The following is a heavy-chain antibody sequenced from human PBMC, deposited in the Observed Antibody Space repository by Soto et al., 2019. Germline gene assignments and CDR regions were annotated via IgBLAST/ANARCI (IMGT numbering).Heavy chain of an antibody. CDR1: GFTFGNYA. CDR2: ISGGGDGT. D-gene: IGHD2-15*01. V-gene: IGHV3-23*01. Sequence: EVQLLESRGGLVQPGGSLRLSCAASGFTFGNYAMIWVRQAPGKGLEWVSTISGGGDGTYYADSVRGRFTISRENSTNTVYLQMNSLRAEDTAVYYCAKKGLGSLATYCSTGDCHYAFDIWGQGTMVTVSS. J-gene: IGHJ3*02. CDR3: AKKGLGSLATYCSTGDCHYAFDI.